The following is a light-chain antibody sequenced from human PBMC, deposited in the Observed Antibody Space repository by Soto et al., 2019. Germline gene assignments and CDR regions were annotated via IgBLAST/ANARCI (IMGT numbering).Light chain of an antibody. J-gene: IGLJ6*01. V-gene: IGLV2-11*01. CDR1: SSDVGGYNY. CDR2: DVS. CDR3: CSYAGRYTHV. Sequence: QSALTQPRSVSGSPGQSVTISCTGASSDVGGYNYVSWYQQHPGKAPKLMIYDVSERPSGVPDRFSGSKSGNTASLTISGLQTDDEADYYCCSYAGRYTHVLGSGTKLTVL.